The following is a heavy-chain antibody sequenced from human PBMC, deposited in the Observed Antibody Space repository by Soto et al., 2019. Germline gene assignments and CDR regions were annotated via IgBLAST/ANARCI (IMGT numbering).Heavy chain of an antibody. D-gene: IGHD3-9*01. CDR3: ARVSTDYDILTGYRTSYGMDV. Sequence: SVKVSCKASGGTFSSYAISWVLQAPGQGLEWMGGIIPIFGTANYAQKFQGRVTITADKSTSTAYMELSSLRSEDTAVYYCARVSTDYDILTGYRTSYGMDVWGQGTTVTVSS. V-gene: IGHV1-69*06. J-gene: IGHJ6*02. CDR2: IIPIFGTA. CDR1: GGTFSSYA.